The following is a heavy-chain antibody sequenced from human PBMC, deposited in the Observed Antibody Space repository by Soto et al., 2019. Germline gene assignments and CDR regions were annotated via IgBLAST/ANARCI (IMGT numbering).Heavy chain of an antibody. CDR1: GITVGSFI. J-gene: IGHJ5*02. CDR2: TAPMCKQT. Sequence: QAQLVQSGAVVKKPGSSVVVSCKASGITVGSFILSLVRQAPGQGLEWMGKTAPMCKQTFYARRFEGRVTITADTSANTVYMELTDLRFEDTAVYYWTTLGPWGQGTQVTVS. V-gene: IGHV1-69*02. CDR3: TTLGP. D-gene: IGHD3-3*01.